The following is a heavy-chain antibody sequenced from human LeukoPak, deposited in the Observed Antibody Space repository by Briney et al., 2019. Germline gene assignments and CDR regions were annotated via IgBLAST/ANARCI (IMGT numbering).Heavy chain of an antibody. D-gene: IGHD2-8*01. CDR2: INPDNGGT. Sequence: ASVKVSYKASGYTFTGYYMHWVRQAPGQGLEWMGWINPDNGGTHYARNFQGRVTMTRDTSISTAYMELSSLRSDDTAVYYCARGDIVRWGQGTLVTVSS. J-gene: IGHJ4*02. V-gene: IGHV1-2*02. CDR3: ARGDIVR. CDR1: GYTFTGYY.